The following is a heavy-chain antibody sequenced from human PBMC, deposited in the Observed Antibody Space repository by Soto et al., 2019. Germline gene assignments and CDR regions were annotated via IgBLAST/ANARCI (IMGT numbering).Heavy chain of an antibody. CDR1: GLTVSGKKY. CDR3: ATWHLQEHAYHI. J-gene: IGHJ3*02. V-gene: IGHV3-53*01. Sequence: DVQLVESGGGLIQPGGSLRLSCAAFGLTVSGKKYISWVRQAPGKGLEWVSALYDVDGTYYADSVKGRFTTSIDTSRTIVYLQMNSLRLDDTAVYFCATWHLQEHAYHIWGQGTTVTVSS. CDR2: LYDVDGT. D-gene: IGHD4-4*01.